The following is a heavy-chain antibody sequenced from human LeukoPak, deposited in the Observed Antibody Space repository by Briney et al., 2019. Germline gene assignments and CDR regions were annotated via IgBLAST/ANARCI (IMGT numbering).Heavy chain of an antibody. CDR2: INPNSGGT. V-gene: IGHV1-2*04. J-gene: IGHJ4*02. CDR3: ARARGIAVAGPLGY. D-gene: IGHD6-19*01. Sequence: ASVKVSCKASGYTFIDYFIHWVRQAPGQGLEWMGWINPNSGGTNYAQKFQGWVTMTRDTSISTAYMELSRLRSDDTAVYYCARARGIAVAGPLGYWGQGTLVTVSS. CDR1: GYTFIDYF.